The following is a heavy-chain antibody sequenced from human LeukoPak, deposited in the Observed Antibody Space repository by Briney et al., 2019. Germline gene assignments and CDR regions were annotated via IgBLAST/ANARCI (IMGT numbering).Heavy chain of an antibody. CDR1: GFTFSSHA. D-gene: IGHD4-17*01. CDR2: ISYDGSNK. J-gene: IGHJ4*02. CDR3: AREDYGDYGGCFDY. Sequence: PGGSLRLSCAASGFTFSSHAMHWVRQAPGKGLEWVAVISYDGSNKYYADSVKGRFTISRDNSKNTLYLQMNSLRAEDTAVYYCAREDYGDYGGCFDYWGQGTLVTVSS. V-gene: IGHV3-30-3*01.